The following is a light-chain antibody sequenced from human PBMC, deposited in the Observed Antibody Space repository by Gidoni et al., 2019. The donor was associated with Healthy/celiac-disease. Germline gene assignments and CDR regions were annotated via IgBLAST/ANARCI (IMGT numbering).Light chain of an antibody. J-gene: IGKJ2*01. V-gene: IGKV3-20*01. Sequence: EIVLTQSPGTLSLSPGERATLSCRASQSVSSSYLACYQQRPGQAPRLLIYVAVAVGLGPTSLSPSRLEPEDFSVYYCQQYGSSPRYTFGQGTKLEIK. CDR2: V. CDR1: QSVSSSY. CDR3: QQYGSSPRYT.